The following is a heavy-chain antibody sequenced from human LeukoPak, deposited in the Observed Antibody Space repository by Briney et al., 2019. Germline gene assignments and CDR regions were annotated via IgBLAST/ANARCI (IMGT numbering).Heavy chain of an antibody. Sequence: SGGSLRLSCAASGFTFNNYAMNWVRQAPGKGLEWVSSIRGGGETTYYADSAKGRFTISRDNSQNTLYLQMNSLRAEDTAVYYCARDYADYVGYFFFDCWGQGTLVTVSS. CDR1: GFTFNNYA. V-gene: IGHV3-23*01. CDR2: IRGGGETT. J-gene: IGHJ5*01. CDR3: ARDYADYVGYFFFDC. D-gene: IGHD4-17*01.